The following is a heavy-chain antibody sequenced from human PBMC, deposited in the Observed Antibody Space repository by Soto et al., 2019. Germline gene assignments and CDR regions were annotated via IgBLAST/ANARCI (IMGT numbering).Heavy chain of an antibody. Sequence: GGSLRLSCAASGFTFSSYSMNWVRQAPGKGLEWVSSISSSSSYIYYADSVKGRFTISRDNAKNSLYLQMHSLRAEDTAVYYCARDQPGYSYGYGLGYWGQGTLVTVSS. V-gene: IGHV3-21*01. D-gene: IGHD5-18*01. CDR1: GFTFSSYS. J-gene: IGHJ4*02. CDR2: ISSSSSYI. CDR3: ARDQPGYSYGYGLGY.